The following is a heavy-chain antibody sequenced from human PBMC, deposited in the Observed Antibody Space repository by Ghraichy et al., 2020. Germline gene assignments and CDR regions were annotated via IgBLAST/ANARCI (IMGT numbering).Heavy chain of an antibody. J-gene: IGHJ6*02. CDR2: IYYSGST. Sequence: SETLSLTCTVSGGSISSYYWSWIRQPPGKGLEWIGYIYYSGSTNYNPSLKSRVTISVDTSKNQFSLKLSSVTAADTAVYYCARDKQYSSGWGHYYYYYGMDVWGQGTTVTVSS. CDR1: GGSISSYY. V-gene: IGHV4-59*01. CDR3: ARDKQYSSGWGHYYYYYGMDV. D-gene: IGHD6-19*01.